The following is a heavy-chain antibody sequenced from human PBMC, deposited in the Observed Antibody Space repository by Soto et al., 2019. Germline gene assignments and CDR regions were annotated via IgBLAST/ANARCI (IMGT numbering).Heavy chain of an antibody. CDR2: IDPSDSYT. CDR3: ARRQAAAGDNDLTFDY. Sequence: GESLKISCKGSGYSFTSYWISWVRQMPGKGLEWMGRIDPSDSYTNYSPSFQGHVTISADKSISTAYLQWNSLKASDTAMYYCARRQAAAGDNDLTFDYWGQGTLVTVSS. J-gene: IGHJ4*02. D-gene: IGHD6-13*01. V-gene: IGHV5-10-1*01. CDR1: GYSFTSYW.